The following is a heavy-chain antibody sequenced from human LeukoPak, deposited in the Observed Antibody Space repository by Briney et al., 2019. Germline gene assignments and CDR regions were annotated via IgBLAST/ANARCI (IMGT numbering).Heavy chain of an antibody. CDR1: GYTFTSYD. CDR3: ARHSVLRYFDDDAFDI. V-gene: IGHV1-8*01. CDR2: MNPNSGNT. Sequence: VASVKVSCKASGYTFTSYDINWVRQATGQGLEWMGWMNPNSGNTGYAQKFQGRVTMTRNTSISTAYMELSSLRSEDTAVYYCARHSVLRYFDDDAFDIWGQGTMVTVSS. D-gene: IGHD3-9*01. J-gene: IGHJ3*02.